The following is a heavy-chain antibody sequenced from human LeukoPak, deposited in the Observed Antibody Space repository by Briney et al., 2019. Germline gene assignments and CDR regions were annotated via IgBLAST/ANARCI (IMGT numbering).Heavy chain of an antibody. Sequence: SETLSLTCAVYGGSFSGYYWSWIRQPPGKGLEWIGEVNHSGSTNYNPSLKSRVTISVDTSKNQFSLKLSSVTAADTAVYYCARGRSGYSYGPRFDYWGQGTLVTVSS. CDR3: ARGRSGYSYGPRFDY. V-gene: IGHV4-34*01. J-gene: IGHJ4*02. CDR1: GGSFSGYY. CDR2: VNHSGST. D-gene: IGHD5-18*01.